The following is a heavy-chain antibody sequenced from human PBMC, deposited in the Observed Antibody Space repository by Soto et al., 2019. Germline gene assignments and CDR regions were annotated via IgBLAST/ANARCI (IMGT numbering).Heavy chain of an antibody. CDR1: GGCISSYY. J-gene: IGHJ4*02. CDR2: IYYSGST. V-gene: IGHV4-59*01. CDR3: AREPLGRYYDSSGSFDY. Sequence: EILSLTCTPSGGCISSYYWCWIRQPPGRGLEWIGYIYYSGSTNYNPSLKSRVTISVDTSKNQFSLKLSSVQAADTAVYYCAREPLGRYYDSSGSFDYWGEGTLVTVSS. D-gene: IGHD3-22*01.